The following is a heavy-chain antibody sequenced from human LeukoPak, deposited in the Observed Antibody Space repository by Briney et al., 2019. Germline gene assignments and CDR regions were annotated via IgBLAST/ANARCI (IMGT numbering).Heavy chain of an antibody. J-gene: IGHJ4*02. CDR3: ARGPNYGSRSDYLDY. CDR1: GFTFSDYW. Sequence: PGGSLRLSCAASGFTFSDYWMNWVRQAPGKGLEWVANMKGDGSGKYCVDCVKGRFTISRDNAKNSLYLQINSLRAEDTAVYYCARGPNYGSRSDYLDYWGQGTLVTVSS. V-gene: IGHV3-7*03. CDR2: MKGDGSGK. D-gene: IGHD3-10*01.